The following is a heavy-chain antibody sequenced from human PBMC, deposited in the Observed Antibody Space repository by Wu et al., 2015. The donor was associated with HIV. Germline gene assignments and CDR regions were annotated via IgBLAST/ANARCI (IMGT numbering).Heavy chain of an antibody. J-gene: IGHJ4*02. CDR1: GYTFTSYA. CDR2: ISVYNGVT. CDR3: ARDRGGSDF. Sequence: QVQLVQSGAEVKKPGASVKVSCQASGYTFTSYAFSWVRQAPGQGLEWMGWISVYNGVTDYAQRFQDRVTLTTDASTNTAYMELRSLKSDDTAIYYCARDRGGSDFWGQGTLVTVSS. D-gene: IGHD3-10*01. V-gene: IGHV1-18*01.